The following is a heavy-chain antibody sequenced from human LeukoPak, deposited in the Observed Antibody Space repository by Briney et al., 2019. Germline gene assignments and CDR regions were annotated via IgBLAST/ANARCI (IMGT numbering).Heavy chain of an antibody. J-gene: IGHJ6*03. CDR3: ARGLRYYDILTGYYGGANYYYYYMDV. V-gene: IGHV4-34*01. CDR1: GGSFSGYY. Sequence: PSETLSLTCAVYGGSFSGYYWSWIRQPPGKGLEWIGEINHSGSTNYNPSLKSRVTISVDTSKNQSSLKLSSVTAADTAVYYCARGLRYYDILTGYYGGANYYYYYMDVWGKGTTVTVSS. D-gene: IGHD3-9*01. CDR2: INHSGST.